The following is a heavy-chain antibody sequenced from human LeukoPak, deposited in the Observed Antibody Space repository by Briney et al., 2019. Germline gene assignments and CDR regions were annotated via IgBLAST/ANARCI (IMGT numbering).Heavy chain of an antibody. CDR1: GYSLTSYW. D-gene: IGHD2-2*01. CDR3: ARFGVYCSSTSCWVDY. J-gene: IGHJ4*02. V-gene: IGHV5-51*01. CDR2: IYPGDSDT. Sequence: GESLKISCKGSGYSLTSYWIGWVRQMPGKGLEWMGIIYPGDSDTRYSPSFQGQVTISADKSISTAYLQWSSLKASDTAMYYCARFGVYCSSTSCWVDYWGQGTLVTVSS.